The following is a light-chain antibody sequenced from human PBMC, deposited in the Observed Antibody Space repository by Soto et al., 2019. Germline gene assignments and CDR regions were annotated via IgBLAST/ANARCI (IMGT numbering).Light chain of an antibody. CDR1: SSDIGLYNY. CDR2: EVN. CDR3: SSLSTTSTPIV. J-gene: IGLJ1*01. Sequence: QSVLSQPASMSGSPGQSITIPCSGASSDIGLYNYVSWYQHHPGKAPKLLISEVNIRPSGLSDRFSGSKAGNTASLTISGLQPEDEAYYYCSSLSTTSTPIVFXTGTKVTVL. V-gene: IGLV2-14*01.